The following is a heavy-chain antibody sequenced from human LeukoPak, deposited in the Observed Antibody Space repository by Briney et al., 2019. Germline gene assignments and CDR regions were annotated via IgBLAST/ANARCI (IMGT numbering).Heavy chain of an antibody. J-gene: IGHJ2*01. D-gene: IGHD5-24*01. V-gene: IGHV3-7*01. CDR2: IKQDGSEK. CDR3: ARARGDGYQWYFDL. CDR1: GFTFSSYW. Sequence: PGGSLRLPCAASGFTFSSYWMNWVRQAPGKGLEWVANIKQDGSEKNYVDFVKGRFTISRDNDKNSLDLQMNSLRAEDTAMYYCARARGDGYQWYFDLWGRGTLVTVSS.